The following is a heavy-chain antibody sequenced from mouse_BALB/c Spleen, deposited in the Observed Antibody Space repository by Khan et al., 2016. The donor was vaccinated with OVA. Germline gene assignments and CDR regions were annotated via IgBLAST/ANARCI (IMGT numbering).Heavy chain of an antibody. J-gene: IGHJ1*01. Sequence: EVELVESGGGLVQPGGSRKVSCAASGFTFSSFGMHWVRQAPEKGLEWVAYISSGSATIYYADTVQGRFTISRDNPKNTLFLQMTSLRSEDTAMYYCTRSKITTWYFDVGGAGTTVTVSS. CDR1: GFTFSSFG. D-gene: IGHD2-4*01. V-gene: IGHV5-17*02. CDR2: ISSGSATI. CDR3: TRSKITTWYFDV.